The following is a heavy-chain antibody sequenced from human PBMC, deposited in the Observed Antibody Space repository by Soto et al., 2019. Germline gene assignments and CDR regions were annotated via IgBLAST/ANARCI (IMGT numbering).Heavy chain of an antibody. CDR2: IYYSGST. CDR3: ARSNYYDSPVAYYYYGMDV. Sequence: PSETLSLTCTVSGGSISSSSYYWGWIRQPPGKGLEWIGSIYYSGSTYYNPSLKSRVTISVDTPKNQFSLKLSSVTAADTAVYYCARSNYYDSPVAYYYYGMDVWGQGNTVTVSS. V-gene: IGHV4-39*01. D-gene: IGHD3-22*01. J-gene: IGHJ6*02. CDR1: GGSISSSSYY.